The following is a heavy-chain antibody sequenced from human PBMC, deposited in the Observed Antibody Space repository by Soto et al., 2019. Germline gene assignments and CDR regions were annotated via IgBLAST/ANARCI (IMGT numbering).Heavy chain of an antibody. CDR1: GGSFSGYY. CDR3: ARVYRIFGVVIIPGFVDY. D-gene: IGHD3-3*02. V-gene: IGHV4-34*01. CDR2: INHSGST. Sequence: SETLSLTCAVYGGSFSGYYWSWIRQPPGKGLEWIGEINHSGSTNYNPSLKSRVTISVDTSKNQFSLKLSSVTAADTAVYYCARVYRIFGVVIIPGFVDYWGQGTLVTVSS. J-gene: IGHJ4*02.